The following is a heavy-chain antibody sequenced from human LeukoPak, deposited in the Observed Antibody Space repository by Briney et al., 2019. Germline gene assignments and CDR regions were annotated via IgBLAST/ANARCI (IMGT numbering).Heavy chain of an antibody. CDR2: VYYSGGT. V-gene: IGHV4-59*01. Sequence: SETLSLTCTVSGGSISSYHWSWIRQPPGKGLEWIGYVYYSGGTNYNPSLKSRVTISVDTSKNQFSLKLTSVTAADTTVYYCARGLQQLAPFDCWGQGTLVTVSS. J-gene: IGHJ4*02. CDR3: ARGLQQLAPFDC. D-gene: IGHD6-13*01. CDR1: GGSISSYH.